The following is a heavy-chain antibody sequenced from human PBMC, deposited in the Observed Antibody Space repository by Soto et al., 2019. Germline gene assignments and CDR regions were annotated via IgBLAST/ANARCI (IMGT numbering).Heavy chain of an antibody. Sequence: QVQLQESGPGLVKPSETLSLTCTVSGGSISGYYWSWIRQPPGKGLEWIGYVYYSGSTNYNPSLKSRVTISVDTSKNQFSLELNSVTAADTAVYYCARGRQWLDDWGHGTLVTVSS. D-gene: IGHD6-19*01. V-gene: IGHV4-59*01. J-gene: IGHJ4*01. CDR3: ARGRQWLDD. CDR1: GGSISGYY. CDR2: VYYSGST.